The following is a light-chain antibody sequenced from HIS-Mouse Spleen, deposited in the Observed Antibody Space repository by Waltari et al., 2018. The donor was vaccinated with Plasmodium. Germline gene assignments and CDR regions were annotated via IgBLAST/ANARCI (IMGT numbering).Light chain of an antibody. CDR1: QSVSSN. CDR3: QQYNNWSFT. J-gene: IGKJ3*01. V-gene: IGKV3-15*01. Sequence: EIVMTQSPATLSVSPGERATLSCRASQSVSSNLAWYQQKPGQAPRLLISGASTRATCIPARFSGSGSGTEFTLTISSLQSEDFAVYYCQQYNNWSFTFGPGTKVDIK. CDR2: GAS.